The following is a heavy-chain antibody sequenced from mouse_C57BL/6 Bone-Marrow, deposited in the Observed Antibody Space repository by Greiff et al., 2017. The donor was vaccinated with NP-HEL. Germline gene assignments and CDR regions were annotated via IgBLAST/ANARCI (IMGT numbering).Heavy chain of an antibody. CDR2: ISYSGST. D-gene: IGHD1-1*01. CDR3: ARSFITTVVATDGGYFDV. CDR1: GYSITSDY. Sequence: DVKLQESGPGLAKPSQTLSLTCSVTGYSITSDYWNWIRKFPGNKLEYMGYISYSGSTYYNPSLKSRISITRDTSKNQYYLQVNSVTTEDTATYYCARSFITTVVATDGGYFDVWGTGTTVTVSS. J-gene: IGHJ1*03. V-gene: IGHV3-8*01.